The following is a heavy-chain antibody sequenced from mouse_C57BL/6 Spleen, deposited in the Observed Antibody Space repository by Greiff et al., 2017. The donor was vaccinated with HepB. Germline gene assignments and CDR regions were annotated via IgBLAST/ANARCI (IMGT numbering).Heavy chain of an antibody. Sequence: QVQLQQPGAELVKPGASVKLSCKASGYTFTSYWMQWVKQRPGQGLEWIGEIDPSDSYTNYNQKFKGKATLTVDTSSSTAYMQLSSLTSEDSAVYDCARREGYSYWYFDVWGTGTTVTVSS. D-gene: IGHD2-3*01. CDR1: GYTFTSYW. CDR3: ARREGYSYWYFDV. V-gene: IGHV1-50*01. J-gene: IGHJ1*03. CDR2: IDPSDSYT.